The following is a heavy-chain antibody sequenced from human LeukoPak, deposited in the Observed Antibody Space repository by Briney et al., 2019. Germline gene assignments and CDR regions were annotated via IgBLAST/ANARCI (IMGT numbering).Heavy chain of an antibody. CDR1: GYTLTELS. V-gene: IGHV1-24*01. CDR3: ARDLSPWGLEGYYFDY. CDR2: FDPEDGET. D-gene: IGHD7-27*01. Sequence: ASVKVSCKVSGYTLTELSMHWVRQAPGKGLEWMGGFDPEDGETIYAQKFQGRVTMTEDTSTDTAYMELSSLRSEDTAVYYCARDLSPWGLEGYYFDYWGQGTLVTVSS. J-gene: IGHJ4*02.